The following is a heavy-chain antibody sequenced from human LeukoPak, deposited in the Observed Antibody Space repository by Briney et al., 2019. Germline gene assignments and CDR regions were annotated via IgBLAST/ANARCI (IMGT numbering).Heavy chain of an antibody. CDR3: TRNTAGARYFQR. J-gene: IGHJ1*01. D-gene: IGHD5-18*01. Sequence: ASVKVSCKASGYTFTSNGISWVRQATGQGLEWMGWMNPNSGHTGYAQKFQGRVTMTRNTSVSTAYMELSSLTSEDTAVYYCTRNTAGARYFQRWGQGTLVTVSS. CDR1: GYTFTSNG. V-gene: IGHV1-8*02. CDR2: MNPNSGHT.